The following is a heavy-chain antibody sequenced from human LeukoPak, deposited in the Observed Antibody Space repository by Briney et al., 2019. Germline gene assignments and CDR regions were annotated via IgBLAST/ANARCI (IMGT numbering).Heavy chain of an antibody. CDR2: ISYDGSNK. V-gene: IGHV3-30*04. CDR1: GFTFSSYA. J-gene: IGHJ4*02. CDR3: AKDGSSSWYSRTPFDY. Sequence: PGGSLRLSCAASGFTFSSYAMHWVRQAPGKGLEWVAVISYDGSNKYYADSVKGRFTISRDNSKNTLYLQMNSLRAEDTAVYYCAKDGSSSWYSRTPFDYWGQGTLVTVSS. D-gene: IGHD6-13*01.